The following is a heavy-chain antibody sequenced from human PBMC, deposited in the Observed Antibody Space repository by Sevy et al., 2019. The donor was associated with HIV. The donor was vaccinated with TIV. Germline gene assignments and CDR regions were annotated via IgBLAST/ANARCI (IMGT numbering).Heavy chain of an antibody. CDR2: IKSKTDGGTT. Sequence: AGSLRLSCAASGFTFSNSWMSWVRQAPGKELEWVGRIKSKTDGGTTDYAAPVKGRFTISRDDSKNTLYLQMNSLKTEDTAVYYCTIVAVVTLVTGYWGQGTLVTVSS. CDR1: GFTFSNSW. D-gene: IGHD2-15*01. V-gene: IGHV3-15*01. CDR3: TIVAVVTLVTGY. J-gene: IGHJ4*02.